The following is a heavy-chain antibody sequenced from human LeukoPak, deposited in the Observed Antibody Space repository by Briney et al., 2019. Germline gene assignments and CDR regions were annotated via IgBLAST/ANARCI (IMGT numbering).Heavy chain of an antibody. CDR2: ISGSGGST. D-gene: IGHD6-6*01. V-gene: IGHV3-23*01. CDR3: AKVGLQYSSSSYAIDY. Sequence: PGGSLRLSCAASGFTFSSYAMSWVRQAPGKGLEWVSAISGSGGSTYYADSVKGRFTISRDNSKNTLYLQMNSLRAEDTAVYYCAKVGLQYSSSSYAIDYWGQGTLVTVSS. J-gene: IGHJ4*02. CDR1: GFTFSSYA.